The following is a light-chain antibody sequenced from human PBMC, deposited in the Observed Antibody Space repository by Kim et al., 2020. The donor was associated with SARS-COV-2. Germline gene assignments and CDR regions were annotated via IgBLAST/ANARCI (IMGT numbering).Light chain of an antibody. CDR3: LQHNSYPWT. CDR1: QGISNY. Sequence: ASVGDRVTITCRASQGISNYLALFQQKPGKVPKRLIYAASSVQSGVPSRFSGSVSRTEFTLTISSLQPEDFATYYCLQHNSYPWTFGQGTKVDIK. V-gene: IGKV1-17*03. J-gene: IGKJ1*01. CDR2: AAS.